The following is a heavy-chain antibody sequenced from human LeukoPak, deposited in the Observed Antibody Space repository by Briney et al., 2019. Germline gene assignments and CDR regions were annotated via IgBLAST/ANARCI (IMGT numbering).Heavy chain of an antibody. V-gene: IGHV3-13*01. J-gene: IGHJ2*01. CDR1: GFTFSSYD. Sequence: GVSLRLSCAASGFTFSSYDIHWVRQATGKGLEWVSGIGTAGEIYYPGSVKGRFTISRENAKNSLYLQMNSLRAGDTAVYYCARAAYSSTWYSRYFDLWGRGTLVTVSS. CDR2: IGTAGEI. CDR3: ARAAYSSTWYSRYFDL. D-gene: IGHD6-13*01.